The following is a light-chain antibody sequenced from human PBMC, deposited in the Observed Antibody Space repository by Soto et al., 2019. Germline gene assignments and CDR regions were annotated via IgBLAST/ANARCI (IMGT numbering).Light chain of an antibody. CDR3: QQYGGSPPIT. J-gene: IGKJ5*01. CDR1: QSVSSSY. V-gene: IGKV3-20*01. Sequence: EIVLTQSPGTLSLSPGERATLSCRASQSVSSSYLAWYQQKPGQAPRLLIYVASSRATGIPDRFSGSGSGTDFTLTISRLEPEDLAVYYCQQYGGSPPITFGQGTRLEIK. CDR2: VAS.